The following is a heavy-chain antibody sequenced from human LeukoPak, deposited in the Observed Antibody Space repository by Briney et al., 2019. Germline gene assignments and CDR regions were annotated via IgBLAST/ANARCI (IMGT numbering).Heavy chain of an antibody. CDR2: IYYSGST. D-gene: IGHD3-9*01. J-gene: IGHJ3*02. CDR1: GGSFSGYY. CDR3: ARLRDFDRSDDAFDI. Sequence: PSETLSLTCAVYGGSFSGYYWSWIRQPPGKGLEWIGYIYYSGSTNYNPSLKSRVTISVDTSKNQFSLKLSSVTAADTAVYYCARLRDFDRSDDAFDIWGQGTMVTVSS. V-gene: IGHV4-59*08.